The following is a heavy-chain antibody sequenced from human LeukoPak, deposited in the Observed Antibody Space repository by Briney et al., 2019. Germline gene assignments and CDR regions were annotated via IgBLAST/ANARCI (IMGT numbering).Heavy chain of an antibody. J-gene: IGHJ1*01. CDR3: ARGLELVAVAEEH. V-gene: IGHV1-8*02. CDR1: GYTFTGYY. Sequence: ASVKASCKASGYTFTGYYMHWVRQAPGQGLEWMGWINPNSGNTGYAQKFQGRVTMTRNTSISTAYMELSSLRSEDTAVYYCARGLELVAVAEEHWGQGTLVTVSS. CDR2: INPNSGNT. D-gene: IGHD6-19*01.